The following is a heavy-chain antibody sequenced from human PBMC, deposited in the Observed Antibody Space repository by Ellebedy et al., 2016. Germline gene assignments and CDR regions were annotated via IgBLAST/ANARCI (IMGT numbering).Heavy chain of an antibody. CDR3: ARRAYDSIGYYSESYYYNGMDV. J-gene: IGHJ6*02. V-gene: IGHV3-30*02. CDR1: GFTFSSYG. CDR2: IRDDGSNK. Sequence: GGSLRLSCAASGFTFSSYGMLWVRQAPGKGLEWVAFIRDDGSNKNYGDSVKGRFTISRDNSKNTLYLQMNSLRAEDTAVYYCARRAYDSIGYYSESYYYNGMDVWGPGTTVTVSS. D-gene: IGHD3-22*01.